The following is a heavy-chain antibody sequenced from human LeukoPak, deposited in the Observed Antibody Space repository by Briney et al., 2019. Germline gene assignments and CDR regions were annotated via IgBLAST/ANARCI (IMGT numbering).Heavy chain of an antibody. CDR1: GGSISSSSYY. J-gene: IGHJ4*02. D-gene: IGHD3-3*01. CDR3: ARGYPFTIFGDRFDY. Sequence: SETLSLTCTVSGGSISSSSYYWGWIRQPPGKGLEWIGSIYYSGSTYYNPSLKSRVTISVDTSKNQFSLKLSSVTAADTAVYYCARGYPFTIFGDRFDYWGQGTLVTVSS. V-gene: IGHV4-39*01. CDR2: IYYSGST.